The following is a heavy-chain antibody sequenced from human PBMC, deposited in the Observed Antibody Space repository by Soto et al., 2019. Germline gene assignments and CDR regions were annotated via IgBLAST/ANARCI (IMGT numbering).Heavy chain of an antibody. Sequence: QITLNESGPTQVKPRQTLTLTCTFSGFSLTTSGVGVCWIRQSPGKAPEWLALIYWDDDKRYSPSLKSRLTITKDTSKIQVVLTMADLDPADTATYYCAHRVLRTVFGLVTTTAIYFDFWGQGTPVAVSS. V-gene: IGHV2-5*02. CDR1: GFSLTTSGVG. J-gene: IGHJ4*02. D-gene: IGHD3-3*01. CDR3: AHRVLRTVFGLVTTTAIYFDF. CDR2: IYWDDDK.